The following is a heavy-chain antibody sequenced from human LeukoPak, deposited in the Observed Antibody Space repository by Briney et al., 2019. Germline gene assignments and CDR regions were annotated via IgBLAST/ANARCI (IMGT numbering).Heavy chain of an antibody. CDR3: ARFYGSGSNNWFDP. CDR2: IYSSGST. Sequence: SQTLSLTCTVSGDSIDTLNYYWTWIRQPAGKGLEWIGRIYSSGSTNYNPSLKSRVTMSVDTSKNQFSLKLSSVTAADTAVYYCARFYGSGSNNWFDPWGQGTLVTVSS. V-gene: IGHV4-61*02. CDR1: GDSIDTLNYY. D-gene: IGHD3-10*01. J-gene: IGHJ5*02.